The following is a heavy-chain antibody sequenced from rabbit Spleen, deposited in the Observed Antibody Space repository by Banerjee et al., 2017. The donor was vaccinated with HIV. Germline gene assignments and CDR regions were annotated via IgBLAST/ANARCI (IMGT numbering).Heavy chain of an antibody. CDR1: RFSFSVSSY. Sequence: QSLEESGGDLVKPGASLTLTCTASRFSFSVSSYMCWVRQAPGRGLQWIACINAVTGKAVYATWAKGRFTVSKTASTTVTLHMTSLTAADTATYFCARDAGTSFSTYGMDLWGQGTLVTVS. CDR2: INAVTGKA. V-gene: IGHV1S40*01. CDR3: ARDAGTSFSTYGMDL. J-gene: IGHJ6*01. D-gene: IGHD8-1*01.